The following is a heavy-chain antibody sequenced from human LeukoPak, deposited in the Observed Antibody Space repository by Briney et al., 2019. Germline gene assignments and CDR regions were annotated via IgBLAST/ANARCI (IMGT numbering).Heavy chain of an antibody. V-gene: IGHV3-30-3*01. D-gene: IGHD3-22*01. J-gene: IGHJ4*02. CDR1: GFTFSSYA. CDR3: ARGSTYCDSSGQVPFDY. CDR2: ISYDGSNK. Sequence: GGSLRLSCAASGFTFSSYAMHWVRQAPGKGLEWVAVISYDGSNKYYADSVKGRFTISRDNSKNTLYLQMNSLRAEDTAVYYCARGSTYCDSSGQVPFDYWGQGTLVTVSS.